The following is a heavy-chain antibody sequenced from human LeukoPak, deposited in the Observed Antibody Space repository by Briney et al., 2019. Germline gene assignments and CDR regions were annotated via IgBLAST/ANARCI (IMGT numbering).Heavy chain of an antibody. V-gene: IGHV3-11*01. CDR2: SSSSGSTI. CDR1: GFTLSDYY. Sequence: GGSLRLSCAASGFTLSDYYMSWIRQAPGKGLEWVSYSSSSGSTIYYADSVKGRFAISRDNAKNSLYLQMNSLKAEDTAVYYCARRRDFIDYWGQGTLVTVSS. D-gene: IGHD3/OR15-3a*01. J-gene: IGHJ4*02. CDR3: ARRRDFIDY.